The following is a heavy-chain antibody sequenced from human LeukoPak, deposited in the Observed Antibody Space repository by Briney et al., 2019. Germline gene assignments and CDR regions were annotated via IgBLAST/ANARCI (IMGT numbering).Heavy chain of an antibody. CDR1: GYTLTELS. V-gene: IGHV1-24*01. CDR3: ATGRTKWDLLNY. Sequence: ASVKVSCKVPGYTLTELSLHWVRQAPGKGLEWMGGLDPEDGEMIYSQKFQGRVTMTEDTSTDIAYMEMSSLRSEDTAVYYCATGRTKWDLLNYWGQGTLVTVSS. J-gene: IGHJ4*02. D-gene: IGHD1-26*01. CDR2: LDPEDGEM.